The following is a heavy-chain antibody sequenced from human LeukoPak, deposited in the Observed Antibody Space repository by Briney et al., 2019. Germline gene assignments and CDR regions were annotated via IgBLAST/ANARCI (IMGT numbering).Heavy chain of an antibody. V-gene: IGHV3-15*07. CDR3: ARELSGGWIPNVAY. D-gene: IGHD6-19*01. Sequence: GGSLRLSCAASGLIFKDAWMTWVRQAPGRGLEWVGRIKSKTDGASIDYAAPVKGRFTISRDNAKNSLYLQMNSLRAEDTAVYYCARELSGGWIPNVAYWGQGTLVTVSS. CDR1: GLIFKDAW. CDR2: IKSKTDGASI. J-gene: IGHJ4*02.